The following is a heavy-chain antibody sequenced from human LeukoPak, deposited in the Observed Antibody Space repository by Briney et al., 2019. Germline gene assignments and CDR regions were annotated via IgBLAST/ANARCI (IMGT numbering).Heavy chain of an antibody. Sequence: GASVKVSCKASGYTFTGYYMHWVRQAPGQGLEWMGWINPNSGGTNYALKFQGRVTMTRDTSISTAYMELSRLRSDDTAVYYCASLGIAAAGTIPPWGQGTLVTVSS. V-gene: IGHV1-2*02. J-gene: IGHJ5*02. CDR1: GYTFTGYY. CDR3: ASLGIAAAGTIPP. D-gene: IGHD6-13*01. CDR2: INPNSGGT.